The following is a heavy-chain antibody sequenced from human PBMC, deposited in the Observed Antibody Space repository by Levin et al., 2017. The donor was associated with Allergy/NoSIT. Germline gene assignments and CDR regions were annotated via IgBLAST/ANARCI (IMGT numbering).Heavy chain of an antibody. Sequence: LSLTCAASGFTFSSYSMNWVRQAPGKGLEWVSSISGSSSYIYYGDSVKGRFTISRDNAKNSLYLQMNSLRAEDTAVYYCAREMGAFNIWGQGTMVTVSS. CDR3: AREMGAFNI. D-gene: IGHD2-8*01. J-gene: IGHJ3*02. CDR2: ISGSSSYI. V-gene: IGHV3-21*01. CDR1: GFTFSSYS.